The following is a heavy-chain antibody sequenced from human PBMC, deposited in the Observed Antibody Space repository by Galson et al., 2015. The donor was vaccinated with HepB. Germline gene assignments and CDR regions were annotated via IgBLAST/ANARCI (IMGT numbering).Heavy chain of an antibody. CDR2: LSGSGDNK. CDR1: EFTFSTYV. J-gene: IGHJ1*01. D-gene: IGHD6-19*01. V-gene: IGHV3-23*01. Sequence: SLRLSCAASEFTFSTYVSHYGMHWVRQAPGKGLEWVSALSGSGDNKYYADSVKGRFTISRDKSKNTLYLQVNSLRAEDTAVYYCASGPARYSGWYRGLPKFFQQWGQGTLVTVSS. CDR3: ASGPARYSGWYRGLPKFFQQ.